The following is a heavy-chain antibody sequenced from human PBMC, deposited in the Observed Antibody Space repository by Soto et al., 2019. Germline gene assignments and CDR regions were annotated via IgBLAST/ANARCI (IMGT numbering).Heavy chain of an antibody. J-gene: IGHJ4*02. CDR3: AKGKGVGATPDGANC. CDR1: GFTFSRYG. V-gene: IGHV3-23*01. D-gene: IGHD1-26*01. Sequence: EVQVLESGGGLVQPGGSLRLSCAASGFTFSRYGMNWVRQAPGKGLEWVSGIRSDGDTTYNADSVKGRFTVSRDTSKNTVYLQMHSLRAEDTAIYYCAKGKGVGATPDGANCWGQGTLVTVSS. CDR2: IRSDGDTT.